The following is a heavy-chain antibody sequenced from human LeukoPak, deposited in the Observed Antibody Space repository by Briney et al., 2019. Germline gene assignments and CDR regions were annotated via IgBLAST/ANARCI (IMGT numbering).Heavy chain of an antibody. CDR1: GFTFSSYG. V-gene: IGHV3-30*02. Sequence: PGGSLRLSCAASGFTFSSYGMHWVRQAPGKGLEWVAFIRYDGSNKYYADSVKGRFTISRDNSKNTLYLQMNSLRAEDTAVYYCAKDLSCSGGSCYNQVDPWGQGTLVTVSS. J-gene: IGHJ5*02. CDR2: IRYDGSNK. D-gene: IGHD2-15*01. CDR3: AKDLSCSGGSCYNQVDP.